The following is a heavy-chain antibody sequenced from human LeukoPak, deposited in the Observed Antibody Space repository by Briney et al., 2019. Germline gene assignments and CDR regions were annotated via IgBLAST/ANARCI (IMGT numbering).Heavy chain of an antibody. Sequence: GGSLRLSCAASGFDFSSYSMNWVRQAPGKGLEWVSSVSTGGTYIYYADSVKGRFTISRDNAQNSLYLQMNSLRAEDTAVYYCARGTSIVGAIGYWGQGTLVTVSS. CDR1: GFDFSSYS. CDR3: ARGTSIVGAIGY. J-gene: IGHJ4*02. D-gene: IGHD1-26*01. CDR2: VSTGGTYI. V-gene: IGHV3-21*01.